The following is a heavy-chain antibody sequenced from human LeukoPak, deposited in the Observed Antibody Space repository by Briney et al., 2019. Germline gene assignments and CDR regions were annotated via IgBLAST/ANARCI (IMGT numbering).Heavy chain of an antibody. CDR3: ARDGTVKTGDYFDY. CDR1: GGSISSYY. CDR2: IYTSGST. Sequence: PSETLSLTCTVSGGSISSYYWSWIRQPAGKGLEWIGRIYTSGSTNYNPSLKSRVTMSVDTSKNQFSLKPSSVTAADTAVYYCARDGTVKTGDYFDYWGQGTLVTVSS. J-gene: IGHJ4*02. V-gene: IGHV4-4*07. D-gene: IGHD4-17*01.